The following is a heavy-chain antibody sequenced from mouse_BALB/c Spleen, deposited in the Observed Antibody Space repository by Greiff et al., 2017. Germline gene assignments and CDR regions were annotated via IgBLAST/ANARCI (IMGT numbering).Heavy chain of an antibody. CDR3: ARTTMINNYYAMDY. CDR2: IWSGGST. V-gene: IGHV2-2*02. Sequence: QLKQSGPGLVQPSQSLSITCTVSGFSLTSYGVHWVRQSPGKGLEWLGVIWSGGSTDYNAAFISRLSISKDNSKSQVFFKMNSLQANDTAIYYCARTTMINNYYAMDYWGQGTSVTVSS. CDR1: GFSLTSYG. D-gene: IGHD2-4*01. J-gene: IGHJ4*01.